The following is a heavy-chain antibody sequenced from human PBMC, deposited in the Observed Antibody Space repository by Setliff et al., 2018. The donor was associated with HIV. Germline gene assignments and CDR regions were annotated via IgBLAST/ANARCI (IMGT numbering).Heavy chain of an antibody. D-gene: IGHD3-10*01. CDR3: ARSAILRGDKGGFDY. CDR1: GGTFSSYA. V-gene: IGHV1-69*13. CDR2: IIPIFNTA. J-gene: IGHJ4*02. Sequence: GASVKVSCKASGGTFSSYAISWVRQAPGQGLEWMGGIIPIFNTANYAQKFQGRVTITADESTSTAYMELSSLRSEDTAVYYCARSAILRGDKGGFDYWGQGTLVTVSS.